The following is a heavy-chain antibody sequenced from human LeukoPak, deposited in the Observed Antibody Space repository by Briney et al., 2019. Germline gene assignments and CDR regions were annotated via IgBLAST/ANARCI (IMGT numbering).Heavy chain of an antibody. CDR3: ASGSYDAFGI. V-gene: IGHV3-30*04. CDR2: ISYDGSNK. CDR1: GFTFSSYA. Sequence: GRSLRLSCAASGFTFSSYAMHWVRQAPGKGLEWVAIISYDGSNKFYSDSVKGRFTISRDNSKNTLYLQMNSLSAEDRAVYHCASGSYDAFGIWGQGTMVTVSS. J-gene: IGHJ3*02.